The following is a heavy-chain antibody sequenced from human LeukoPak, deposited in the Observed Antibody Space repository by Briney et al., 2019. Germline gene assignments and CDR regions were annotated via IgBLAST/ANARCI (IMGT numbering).Heavy chain of an antibody. Sequence: ASVKVSCKASGYTFTSYDINWVRQATGQGLEWMGWMNPNSGNTGYAQKFQGRVTMTRNTSISTAYMELSSLRSEDTAVYYCARVRCSSTSCYFAFDIWGQGTMVTVSS. CDR2: MNPNSGNT. CDR1: GYTFTSYD. J-gene: IGHJ3*02. V-gene: IGHV1-8*01. D-gene: IGHD2-2*01. CDR3: ARVRCSSTSCYFAFDI.